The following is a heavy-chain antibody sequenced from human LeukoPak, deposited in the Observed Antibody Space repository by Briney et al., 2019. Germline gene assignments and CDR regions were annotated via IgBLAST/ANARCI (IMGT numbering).Heavy chain of an antibody. D-gene: IGHD3-10*01. Sequence: SETLSLTCRVSGVSISSGSNYWGWIRQPPGKTLEWIGSIYSSGSTNYNPSLKSRVTISVDTSKNQFSLKLSSVTAADTAVYYCARWGPGYYYGSGSSDYWGQGTLVTVSS. CDR2: IYSSGST. V-gene: IGHV4-39*07. CDR3: ARWGPGYYYGSGSSDY. CDR1: GVSISSGSNY. J-gene: IGHJ4*02.